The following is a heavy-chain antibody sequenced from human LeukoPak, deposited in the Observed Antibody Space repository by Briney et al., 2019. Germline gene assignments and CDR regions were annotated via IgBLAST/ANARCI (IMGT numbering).Heavy chain of an antibody. J-gene: IGHJ4*02. CDR3: ARVYDIGYDRPLDF. Sequence: PSETLSLTCTVSGGSLTSHYWSWTRQPPGKGLEWIGYIYSSGSTKYNPSLKSRVTISVDTSKNRFSLNLSSVTAADTAVYYCARVYDIGYDRPLDFRGQGTLVTVSS. CDR1: GGSLTSHY. V-gene: IGHV4-59*11. CDR2: IYSSGST. D-gene: IGHD5-12*01.